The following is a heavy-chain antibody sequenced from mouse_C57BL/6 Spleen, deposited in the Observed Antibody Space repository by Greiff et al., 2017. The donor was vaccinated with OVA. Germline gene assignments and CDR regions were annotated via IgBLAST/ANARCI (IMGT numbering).Heavy chain of an antibody. D-gene: IGHD1-1*01. CDR3: ANGGWFAD. J-gene: IGHJ3*01. CDR1: GFTFSDYG. Sequence: DVKLVESGGGLVKPGGSLKLSCAASGFTFSDYGMPWVRQAPEKGLEWVAYISSGSSTIYYADTVKGRFTISRDNAKNTLFLQMTSLRSEDTAMYYCANGGWFADWGQGTLVTVSA. V-gene: IGHV5-17*01. CDR2: ISSGSSTI.